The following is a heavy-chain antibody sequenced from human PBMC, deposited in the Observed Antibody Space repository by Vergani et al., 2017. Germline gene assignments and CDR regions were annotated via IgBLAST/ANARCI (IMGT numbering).Heavy chain of an antibody. D-gene: IGHD3-3*01. CDR2: IRSKANSYAT. CDR1: GFTFSGSA. Sequence: EVQLLESGGGLVQPGGSLKLSCAASGFTFSGSAMHWVRQASGKGLEWVGRIRSKANSYATAYAASVKGRFTISRDDSKNTAYLQMNSLKTEDTAVYYCTRLDDFWSGYTNDNDAVDIWGQGTMVTVSS. CDR3: TRLDDFWSGYTNDNDAVDI. V-gene: IGHV3-73*01. J-gene: IGHJ3*02.